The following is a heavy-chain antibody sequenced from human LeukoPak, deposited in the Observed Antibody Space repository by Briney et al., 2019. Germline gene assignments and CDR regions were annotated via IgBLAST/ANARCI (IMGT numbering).Heavy chain of an antibody. CDR2: ISSSSSYI. CDR3: AREWYYDFWSGSNAFDI. J-gene: IGHJ3*02. D-gene: IGHD3-3*01. V-gene: IGHV3-21*01. Sequence: GGSLRLSCAASGFIFSSYSMNWVRQAPGKGLEWVSSISSSSSYIYYADSVKGRFTISRDNAKNPLYLQMNSLRAEDTAVYYCAREWYYDFWSGSNAFDIWGQGTMVTVSS. CDR1: GFIFSSYS.